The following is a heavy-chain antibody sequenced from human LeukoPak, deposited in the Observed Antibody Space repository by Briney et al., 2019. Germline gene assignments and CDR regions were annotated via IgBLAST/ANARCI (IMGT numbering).Heavy chain of an antibody. J-gene: IGHJ6*02. CDR1: GGSISSGGYY. CDR3: ARKTVTTRQIDYYYYGMDV. D-gene: IGHD4-17*01. Sequence: PSQTLSLTCTVSGGSISSGGYYWSWIRQHPGKGLEWIGYIYYSGSTYYNPSLKSRVTISVDTSKNQFSLKLSSVTAADTAVYYCARKTVTTRQIDYYYYGMDVWGQGTTVTVSS. V-gene: IGHV4-31*03. CDR2: IYYSGST.